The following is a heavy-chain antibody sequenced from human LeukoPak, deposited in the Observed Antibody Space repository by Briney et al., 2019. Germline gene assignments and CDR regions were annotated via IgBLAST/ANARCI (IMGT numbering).Heavy chain of an antibody. V-gene: IGHV4-31*03. CDR1: GGSISSGGYY. J-gene: IGHJ4*02. CDR2: IYYSRST. Sequence: SQTLSLTCTVSGGSISSGGYYWSWIRQHPGKGLEWIGYIYYSRSTYYNPSLKSRVTISVDTSKNQFSLKLSSVTAADTAVYYCASHQRGYLDYWGQGTLVTVSS. CDR3: ASHQRGYLDY. D-gene: IGHD2-15*01.